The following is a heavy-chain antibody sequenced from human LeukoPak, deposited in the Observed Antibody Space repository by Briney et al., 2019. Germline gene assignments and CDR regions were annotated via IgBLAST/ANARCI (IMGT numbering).Heavy chain of an antibody. CDR2: IIPIFGTA. V-gene: IGHV1-69*13. CDR1: GGTFSSYA. J-gene: IGHJ4*02. D-gene: IGHD3-22*01. CDR3: ARVIKYYYDSSGYLDY. Sequence: ASVKVSCKASGGTFSSYAISWVRQAPGQGLEWMGGIIPIFGTANYAQKFQGRVTITADESTSTAYMELSGLRSEDTAVYYCARVIKYYYDSSGYLDYWGQGTLVTVSS.